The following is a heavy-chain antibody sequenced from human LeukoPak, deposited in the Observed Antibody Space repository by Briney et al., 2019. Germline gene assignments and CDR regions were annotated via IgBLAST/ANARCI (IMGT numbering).Heavy chain of an antibody. V-gene: IGHV3-9*01. Sequence: GRSLRLSCAASGFTFDDYAMHWVRQAPGKGLEWVSGISWNSGSIGYADSVKGRFTISRDNARNTLYLQMNSLRAEDTAVYYCARSSYPYYFDYWGQGTLVTVSS. D-gene: IGHD6-19*01. CDR1: GFTFDDYA. CDR2: ISWNSGSI. J-gene: IGHJ4*02. CDR3: ARSSYPYYFDY.